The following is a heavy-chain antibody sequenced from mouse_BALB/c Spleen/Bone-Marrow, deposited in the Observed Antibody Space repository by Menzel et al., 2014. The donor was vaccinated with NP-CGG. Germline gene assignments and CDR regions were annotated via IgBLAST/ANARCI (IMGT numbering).Heavy chain of an antibody. CDR3: ASPIYYGNYEGFAY. Sequence: QVQLQQSGPELVRPGVLVKISCKGSGHTFTDYAMHWVKQSHAKSLEWIGVISTYSGNTNYNQKFKGKATMTVDKSSSTAYMELARLTSEDSAIYYCASPIYYGNYEGFAYWGQGTLVTVSA. CDR1: GHTFTDYA. CDR2: ISTYSGNT. V-gene: IGHV1-67*01. J-gene: IGHJ3*01. D-gene: IGHD2-1*01.